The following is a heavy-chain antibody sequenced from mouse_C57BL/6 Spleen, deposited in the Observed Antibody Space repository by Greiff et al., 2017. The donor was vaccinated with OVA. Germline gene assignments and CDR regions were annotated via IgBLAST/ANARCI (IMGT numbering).Heavy chain of an antibody. J-gene: IGHJ4*01. D-gene: IGHD1-1*01. CDR2: IDPSDSYT. V-gene: IGHV1-69*01. CDR1: GYTFTSYW. Sequence: VQLQQPGAELVMPGASVKLSCKASGYTFTSYWMHWVKQRPGQGLEWIGEIDPSDSYTNYNQKFKGKSPLTVDKSSSTAYMQLSSLTSEDSAVYYCARGYYYGSSYSAMDYWGQGTSVTVSS. CDR3: ARGYYYGSSYSAMDY.